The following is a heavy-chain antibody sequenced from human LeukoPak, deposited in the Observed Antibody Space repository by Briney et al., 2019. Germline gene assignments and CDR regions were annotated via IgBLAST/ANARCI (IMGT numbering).Heavy chain of an antibody. Sequence: SQTLSLTYTVSGGSISSGGYYWSWIRQHPGKGLEWIGYIYYSGSTYYNPSLKSRVTISVDTSKNQFSLKLSSVTAADTAVHYCARYDSSGYYCHWGQGTLVTVSS. CDR2: IYYSGST. V-gene: IGHV4-31*03. J-gene: IGHJ4*02. D-gene: IGHD3-22*01. CDR3: ARYDSSGYYCH. CDR1: GGSISSGGYY.